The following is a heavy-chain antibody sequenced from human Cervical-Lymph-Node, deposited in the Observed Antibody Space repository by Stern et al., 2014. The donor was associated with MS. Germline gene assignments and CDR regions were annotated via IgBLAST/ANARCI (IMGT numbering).Heavy chain of an antibody. CDR3: ARAIFGVNTAAMAPDAFDT. CDR2: IYTDDST. V-gene: IGHV3-53*01. CDR1: GFTVSNNY. Sequence: EVHLVESGGGLIQPGGSLRLSCAAPGFTVSNNYMSWVRQAPGKGLEWVSLIYTDDSTYYAGSVKGRFTISRDISKNKLFLQMNSLRAEDTAVYYCARAIFGVNTAAMAPDAFDTWGQGTMVTVSS. D-gene: IGHD3-3*01. J-gene: IGHJ3*02.